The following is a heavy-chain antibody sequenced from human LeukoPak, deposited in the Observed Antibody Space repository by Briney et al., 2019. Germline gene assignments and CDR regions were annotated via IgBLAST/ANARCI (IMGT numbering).Heavy chain of an antibody. CDR3: AKDYGGNSGWFDP. V-gene: IGHV1-8*01. Sequence: ASVKVSCKASGYTFTSYDLNWVRQATGQGLEWIGWMNPNSGNTGYAQKFQGRVTLTRSTSISTAYMELRSLTSEDTAVYYCAKDYGGNSGWFDPWGQGTLVTVSS. D-gene: IGHD4-23*01. CDR2: MNPNSGNT. J-gene: IGHJ5*02. CDR1: GYTFTSYD.